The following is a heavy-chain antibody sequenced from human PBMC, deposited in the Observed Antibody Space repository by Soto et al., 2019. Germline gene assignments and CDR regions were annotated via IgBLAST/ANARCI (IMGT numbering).Heavy chain of an antibody. V-gene: IGHV1-24*01. Sequence: HVHLVQSGAEVKKPGASVKVSCKVSGHTLTEFSMHWVRQAPGKGLEWMGGFDPEDGEIVYAQNFQGRVTMTEDTSTDSAYMALSSLKSEDTAVYYCAAGGTRWLHSPFDYWGQGTLVTVSS. CDR1: GHTLTEFS. CDR2: FDPEDGEI. D-gene: IGHD1-1*01. J-gene: IGHJ4*02. CDR3: AAGGTRWLHSPFDY.